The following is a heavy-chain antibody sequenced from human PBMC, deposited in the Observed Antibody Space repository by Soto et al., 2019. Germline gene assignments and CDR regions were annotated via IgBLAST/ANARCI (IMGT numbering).Heavy chain of an antibody. Sequence: PSETLSLTCTVSGASIRIYYLRCIGQPPGKGLEWIGYIYYSGSTNYNPSIKSRVTISVDTSKTQFSLKLSSVNAADTAVYYCARLAFSVVAATNWFDPWGQGTLVTVSS. V-gene: IGHV4-59*01. CDR2: IYYSGST. CDR1: GASIRIYY. D-gene: IGHD2-15*01. J-gene: IGHJ5*02. CDR3: ARLAFSVVAATNWFDP.